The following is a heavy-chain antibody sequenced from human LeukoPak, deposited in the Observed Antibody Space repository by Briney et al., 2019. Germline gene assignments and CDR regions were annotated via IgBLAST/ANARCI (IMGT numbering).Heavy chain of an antibody. CDR2: IYTSGST. CDR1: GGSITSGSYY. V-gene: IGHV4-61*02. CDR3: AREFAKAFDY. Sequence: TLSLTCTVSGGSITSGSYYWSWIRQPAGKGLEWIGRIYTSGSTNYNPSLKSRVTISLDTSKNKFSLKLTSVTAADTAVYYCAREFAKAFDYWGQGTLVTVSS. J-gene: IGHJ4*02. D-gene: IGHD2-21*01.